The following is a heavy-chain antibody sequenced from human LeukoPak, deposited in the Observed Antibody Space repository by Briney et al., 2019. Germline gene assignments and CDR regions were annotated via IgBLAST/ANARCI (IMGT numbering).Heavy chain of an antibody. Sequence: GGSLRLSCAASGFTFSDYYMSWIRQAPGKGLEWVSYISYSGTTIYYADSVKGRFTISRDNAKNSLYLQMNSLRAEDTAVYYCAKDLSSGYPHAFDIWGQGTMVTVSS. CDR2: ISYSGTTI. J-gene: IGHJ3*02. CDR1: GFTFSDYY. D-gene: IGHD3-22*01. V-gene: IGHV3-11*01. CDR3: AKDLSSGYPHAFDI.